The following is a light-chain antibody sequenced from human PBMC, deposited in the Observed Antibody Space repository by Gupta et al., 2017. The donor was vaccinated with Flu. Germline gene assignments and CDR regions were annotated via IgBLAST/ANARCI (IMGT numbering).Light chain of an antibody. Sequence: DMQMTQSPSSISASVGDRVTITSRASQTISNYLNWYQQRPGKAPKVLIYGASSLESGVPSRFSGSGSGTDFTLTIIRLQPEDFATYYSQQSDNTPSNFGEATKLESK. CDR1: QTISNY. V-gene: IGKV1-39*01. CDR2: GAS. CDR3: QQSDNTPSN. J-gene: IGKJ2*01.